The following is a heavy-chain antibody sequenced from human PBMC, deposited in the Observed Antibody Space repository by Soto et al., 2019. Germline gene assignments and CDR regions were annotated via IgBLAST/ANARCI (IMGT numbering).Heavy chain of an antibody. CDR3: AHRLALNSDWNYGRFDY. CDR2: VYWDNDN. Sequence: SGPTLVNPTQTLTLTCTFSGFSLTTYGVGVGWVRQPPGKALEWLALVYWDNDNRFNPSLKSRLTVAKDTSKNLVVFVMTNMDPVDTATYYCAHRLALNSDWNYGRFDYWGQGALVTVSS. D-gene: IGHD3-9*01. V-gene: IGHV2-5*02. J-gene: IGHJ4*02. CDR1: GFSLTTYGVG.